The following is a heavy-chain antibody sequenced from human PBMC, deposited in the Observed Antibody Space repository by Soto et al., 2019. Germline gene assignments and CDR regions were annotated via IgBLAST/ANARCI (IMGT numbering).Heavy chain of an antibody. CDR3: ATGGGSIAAAADAFDI. CDR2: ISAYNGNT. CDR1: GYIFTDYY. V-gene: IGHV1-18*04. J-gene: IGHJ3*02. D-gene: IGHD6-13*01. Sequence: ASVKVSCKASGYIFTDYYMHWVRQAPGQGLEWMGWISAYNGNTNYAQKLQGRVTMTTDTSTSTAYMELRSLRSDDTAVYYCATGGGSIAAAADAFDIWGQGTTVTVSS.